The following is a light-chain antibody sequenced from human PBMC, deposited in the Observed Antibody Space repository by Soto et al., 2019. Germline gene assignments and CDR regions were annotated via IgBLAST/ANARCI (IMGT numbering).Light chain of an antibody. CDR1: SSNIGAGYD. V-gene: IGLV1-40*01. Sequence: QSVLTQPPSVSGAPGQRVTISCTGSSSNIGAGYDVHWYQQLPGTPPKLLIYGNSNRPSGVPDRFSGSKSGTSASLAITGLQAEDEADYYCQSYDSSLSVYVVFGGGTQLTVL. CDR3: QSYDSSLSVYVV. CDR2: GNS. J-gene: IGLJ2*01.